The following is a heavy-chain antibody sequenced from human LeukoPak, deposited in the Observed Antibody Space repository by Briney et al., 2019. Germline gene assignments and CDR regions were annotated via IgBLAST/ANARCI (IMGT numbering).Heavy chain of an antibody. J-gene: IGHJ4*02. D-gene: IGHD3-3*01. CDR3: ASGYDFSSGSKRGFDN. Sequence: PGGSLRLSCAASGFIFSDYAMSWVRQAQGKGLEWISYISSTTTTIYYADSVKGRFTISRDNVKNSLFLQMNSLRAEDTAVYYCASGYDFSSGSKRGFDNWGQGTRVTVSS. CDR1: GFIFSDYA. CDR2: ISSTTTTI. V-gene: IGHV3-48*01.